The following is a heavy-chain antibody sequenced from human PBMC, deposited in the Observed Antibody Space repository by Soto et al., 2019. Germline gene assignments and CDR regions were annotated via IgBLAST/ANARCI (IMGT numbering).Heavy chain of an antibody. V-gene: IGHV3-23*01. CDR1: GFTFSSYA. CDR2: ISGSGGST. CDR3: ANIKGGYCSGGSCPYYFDY. D-gene: IGHD2-15*01. Sequence: EVQLLESGGGLVQPGGSLRLSCAASGFTFSSYAMSWVRQAPGKGLEWVSAISGSGGSTYYADSEKGRFTISRDNSKNTLYPQINSPRSEDTVVYYCANIKGGYCSGGSCPYYFDYWVQGTLVTVSS. J-gene: IGHJ4*02.